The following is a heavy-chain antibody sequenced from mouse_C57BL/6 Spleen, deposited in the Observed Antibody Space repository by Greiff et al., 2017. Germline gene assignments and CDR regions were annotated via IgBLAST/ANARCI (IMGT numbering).Heavy chain of an antibody. V-gene: IGHV1-55*01. Sequence: QVQLKQPVAELVKPGASVKMSCKASGYTFTSYWITWVKQRPGQGLEWIGDIYPASGSTNYNEKFKRKATLTVDTSSSPAYMQLSSLKAEDSAVYDCARGDYYGISCDYWGQGTTLTVAS. D-gene: IGHD1-1*01. CDR2: IYPASGST. CDR3: ARGDYYGISCDY. CDR1: GYTFTSYW. J-gene: IGHJ2*01.